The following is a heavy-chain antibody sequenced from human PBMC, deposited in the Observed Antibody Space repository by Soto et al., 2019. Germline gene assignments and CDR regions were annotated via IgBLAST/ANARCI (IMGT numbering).Heavy chain of an antibody. CDR1: GGSFSGYY. V-gene: IGHV4-34*01. CDR3: ARLSSTRLFDP. CDR2: INHSGST. D-gene: IGHD4-17*01. J-gene: IGHJ5*02. Sequence: SETLSLTCAVYGGSFSGYYWSWIRQPPGKGLEWIGEINHSGSTNYNPSLKSRVTISVDTSKNQFSLKLSSVTAADTAVYYCARLSSTRLFDPWGQGTLVTVSS.